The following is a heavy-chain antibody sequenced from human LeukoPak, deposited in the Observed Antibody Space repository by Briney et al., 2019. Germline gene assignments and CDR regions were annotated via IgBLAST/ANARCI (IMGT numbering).Heavy chain of an antibody. V-gene: IGHV3-21*04. CDR3: ARDKYYYDSSGYYFDY. J-gene: IGHJ4*02. CDR1: GFTFSSYS. CDR2: ISSSSSYI. Sequence: GGSLRLSCAASGFTFSSYSMNWVRQAPGKGLEWVSSISSSSSYIYYADSVKGRFTISRDNAKNSLYLQMNSLRAEDTAVYYCARDKYYYDSSGYYFDYWGQGTLVTVSS. D-gene: IGHD3-22*01.